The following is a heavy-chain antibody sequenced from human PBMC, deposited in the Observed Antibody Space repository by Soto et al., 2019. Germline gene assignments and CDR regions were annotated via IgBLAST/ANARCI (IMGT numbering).Heavy chain of an antibody. Sequence: PGESLKISCKGSGYSFTSYWIGWVRQMPGKGLEWMGIIYPGDSDTRYSPSFQGQVTISADKSISTAYLQWSSLKASDTAMYYCARRPRLRYFDWLNGVAFDIWGQGTMVTVSS. CDR2: IYPGDSDT. D-gene: IGHD3-9*01. CDR1: GYSFTSYW. CDR3: ARRPRLRYFDWLNGVAFDI. V-gene: IGHV5-51*01. J-gene: IGHJ3*02.